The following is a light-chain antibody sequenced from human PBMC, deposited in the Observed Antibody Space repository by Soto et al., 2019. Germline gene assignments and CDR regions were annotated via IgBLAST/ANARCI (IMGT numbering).Light chain of an antibody. CDR1: GGSIASNY. J-gene: IGLJ2*01. Sequence: NFMLTQPHSVSESPGKTVTISCTGSGGSIASNYVQWFQQRPGSAPTTVIYEDDQRPSGVPDRFSGSIDSSSNSASLTISGLKTEDEADYYCQSSDIGNVVFGGGTKLTVL. V-gene: IGLV6-57*02. CDR2: EDD. CDR3: QSSDIGNVV.